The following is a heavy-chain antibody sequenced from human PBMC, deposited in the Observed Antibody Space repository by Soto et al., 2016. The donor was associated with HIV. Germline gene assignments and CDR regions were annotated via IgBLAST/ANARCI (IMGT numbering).Heavy chain of an antibody. V-gene: IGHV3-23*01. CDR2: ISNSGGTT. CDR3: TKDRGTMVRGVTLYYYYYGMDV. D-gene: IGHD3-10*01. CDR1: KFTFSTYA. J-gene: IGHJ6*02. Sequence: EVQLLESGGGLVQPGGSLRVSCAASKFTFSTYAMSWVRQAPGKGLEWVSTISNSGGTTYYADSVKGRFTISRDNSKNTLYLQMNSLRADDTAVYYCTKDRGTMVRGVTLYYYYYGMDVWAKGPQSPSP.